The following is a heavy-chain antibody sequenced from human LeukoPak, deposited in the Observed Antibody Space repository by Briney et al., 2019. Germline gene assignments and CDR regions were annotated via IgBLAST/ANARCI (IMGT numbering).Heavy chain of an antibody. D-gene: IGHD3-16*02. CDR2: KYWDDDK. Sequence: ESSPTLSKTTQTLTLTCNFSGFSRSSRGEGVGWIRQPPGKAREWISVKYWDDDKRYSPSLKSKLTISKDTSKNQVVLTMTHTDPVDTATYYCAHLMITCGGVIRDDAFDIWGQGTLVTVSS. V-gene: IGHV2-5*02. CDR3: AHLMITCGGVIRDDAFDI. CDR1: GFSRSSRGEG. J-gene: IGHJ3*02.